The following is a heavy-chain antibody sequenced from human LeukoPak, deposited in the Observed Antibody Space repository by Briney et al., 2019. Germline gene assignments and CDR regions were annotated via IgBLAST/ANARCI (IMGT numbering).Heavy chain of an antibody. J-gene: IGHJ6*02. CDR2: INWNGGST. CDR3: ARAGYYYGMDV. Sequence: GGSLRHSCAASGFTFDDYGMSWVRQAPGKGLEWVSGINWNGGSTGYADSVKGRFTISRDNAKNSLYLQMNSLRAEDTALYHCARAGYYYGMDVWGQGTTVTVSS. CDR1: GFTFDDYG. V-gene: IGHV3-20*01.